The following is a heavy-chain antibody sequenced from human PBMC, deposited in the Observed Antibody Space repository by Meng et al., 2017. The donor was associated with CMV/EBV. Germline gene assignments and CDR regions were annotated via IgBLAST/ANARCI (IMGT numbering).Heavy chain of an antibody. CDR1: GFTFDDYA. J-gene: IGHJ4*02. CDR3: AKEGYSSSWYQAVGFDY. Sequence: SLKISCAAPGFTFDDYAMHWVRQAPGKGLEWVSGISWNSGSIGYADSVKGRFTISRDNAKNSLYLQMNSLRAEDTALYYCAKEGYSSSWYQAVGFDYWGQGTLVTVSS. D-gene: IGHD6-13*01. CDR2: ISWNSGSI. V-gene: IGHV3-9*01.